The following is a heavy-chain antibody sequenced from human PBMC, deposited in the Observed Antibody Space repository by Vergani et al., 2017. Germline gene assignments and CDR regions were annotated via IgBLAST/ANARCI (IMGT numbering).Heavy chain of an antibody. Sequence: QLQLQESGPGLVRPSETLSLTCSVSGASISSGPFFWSWIRQPAGKGLEWIGRISNSGSAKYTSSLRSRVTISVDTANNQFSLKLRSLTVADTAVYYCVREDVRYYDSYGDSAGFFDSWGQGTLVTVSS. CDR3: VREDVRYYDSYGDSAGFFDS. D-gene: IGHD3-22*01. CDR1: GASISSGPFF. CDR2: ISNSGSA. J-gene: IGHJ5*01. V-gene: IGHV4-61*02.